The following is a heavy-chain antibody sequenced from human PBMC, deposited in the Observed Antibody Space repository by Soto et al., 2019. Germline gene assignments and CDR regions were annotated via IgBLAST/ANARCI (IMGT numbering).Heavy chain of an antibody. D-gene: IGHD5-18*01. Sequence: QVQLVQSGAEVKKPGASVKVSCKASGYTFTGYYMHWVRQAPGQGLEWMGWINPNSGGTNYAQKFQGWVTMTRDTSISTAYMELSRLRSDDTAVYYCARDGDEIGYSYAGTSFDYWGQGTLVTVSS. J-gene: IGHJ4*02. CDR2: INPNSGGT. CDR1: GYTFTGYY. CDR3: ARDGDEIGYSYAGTSFDY. V-gene: IGHV1-2*04.